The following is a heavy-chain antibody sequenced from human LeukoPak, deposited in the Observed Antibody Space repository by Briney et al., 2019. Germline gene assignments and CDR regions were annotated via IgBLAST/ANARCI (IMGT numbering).Heavy chain of an antibody. CDR2: IYYSGST. CDR3: ARVAHYYDSSGYYYYYYGMDV. D-gene: IGHD3-22*01. J-gene: IGHJ6*02. V-gene: IGHV4-59*01. CDR1: DGSISSYY. Sequence: PSETLSLTCTVSDGSISSYYWSWIRQPPGKGLEWIGYIYYSGSTNYNPSLKSRVTISVDTSKNQFSLKLSSVTAADTAVYYCARVAHYYDSSGYYYYYYGMDVWGQGTTVTVSS.